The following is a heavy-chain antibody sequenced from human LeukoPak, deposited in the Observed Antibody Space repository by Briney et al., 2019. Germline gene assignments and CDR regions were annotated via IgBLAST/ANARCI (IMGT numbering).Heavy chain of an antibody. CDR1: GFTVSSDY. CDR3: AREAKHSGYAFDD. D-gene: IGHD5-12*01. V-gene: IGHV3-53*01. J-gene: IGHJ4*02. CDR2: IYSGEST. Sequence: YPGGSLRLSCAASGFTVSSDYMSWVRQAPGKGLEWVSVIYSGESTYYADSVKGRFTISRDNSKNTLYLQMNSLGVEDTAVYYCAREAKHSGYAFDDWGQGTLVTVSS.